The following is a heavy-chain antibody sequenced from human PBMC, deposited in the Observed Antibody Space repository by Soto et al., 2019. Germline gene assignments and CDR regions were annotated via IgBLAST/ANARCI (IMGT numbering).Heavy chain of an antibody. Sequence: EVQLVESGGGLVQPGGSLRISCAASGLTVSTNYMSWVRQAPGKGLEWVSIIYYGGTTYYADSVKGRFTISRDDSKNTLYLQMHSLGAEDTAVYYCARDYDTSRGDWAYYGIDVWGQGTTVTVSS. CDR2: IYYGGTT. D-gene: IGHD3-9*01. CDR1: GLTVSTNY. CDR3: ARDYDTSRGDWAYYGIDV. J-gene: IGHJ6*02. V-gene: IGHV3-66*01.